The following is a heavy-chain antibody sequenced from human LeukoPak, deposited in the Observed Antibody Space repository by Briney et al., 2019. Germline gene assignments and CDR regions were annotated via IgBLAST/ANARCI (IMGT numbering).Heavy chain of an antibody. V-gene: IGHV3-11*01. D-gene: IGHD6-19*01. CDR1: GFSFSDHY. J-gene: IGHJ4*02. CDR3: ARGAGRSGSDY. CDR2: ISGSGRDI. Sequence: PGGSLRLSCAASGFSFSDHYMTWVRQAPGKGLEWLSYISGSGRDIDYAGSVKGRFTISRDNAKNSLYLQMNILRAEDTAVYYCARGAGRSGSDYWGQGTLVTVSS.